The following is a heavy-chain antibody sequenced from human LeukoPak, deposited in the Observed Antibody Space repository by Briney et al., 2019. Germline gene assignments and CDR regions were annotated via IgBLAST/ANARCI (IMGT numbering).Heavy chain of an antibody. D-gene: IGHD3-10*01. J-gene: IGHJ4*02. Sequence: ASVKVSCKASGYTFTNYGVTWVRQAPGQGLEWMGWISAYNGNTNYAQKFQGRVTMTTDTSTTTAYMELRSLGSDDTAMYYCAREWYYYTSGSYSHCDYWGQGTLVTVSS. CDR3: AREWYYYTSGSYSHCDY. CDR2: ISAYNGNT. CDR1: GYTFTNYG. V-gene: IGHV1-18*01.